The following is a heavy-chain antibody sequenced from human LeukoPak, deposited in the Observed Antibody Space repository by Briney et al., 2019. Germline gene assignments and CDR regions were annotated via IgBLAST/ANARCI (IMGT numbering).Heavy chain of an antibody. CDR3: ATIKRGSIFGYFDF. J-gene: IGHJ4*02. Sequence: SETLSLTCTVSGGSLSRHFWSWIRQPPGKGLEWIAYMFDSVNTKDNPSLKSRLTLSADTSKNQFSLRLSSVTAADTAVYYCATIKRGSIFGYFDFWGQGIKVTVSS. CDR1: GGSLSRHF. D-gene: IGHD5-18*01. CDR2: MFDSVNT. V-gene: IGHV4-59*11.